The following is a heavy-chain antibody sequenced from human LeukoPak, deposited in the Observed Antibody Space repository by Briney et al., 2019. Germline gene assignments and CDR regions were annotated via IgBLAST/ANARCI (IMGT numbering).Heavy chain of an antibody. D-gene: IGHD2-2*02. CDR1: GFTFSSYG. J-gene: IGHJ4*02. Sequence: GGSLRLSCAASGFTFSSYGMSWVRQAPGKGLEWISAISGSGGSTYYADSVKGRFTISRDNSKNPLYLQMNSLRAEDTAVYYCAKVRYCSSTSCYTLYYFDYWGQGTLVTVSS. V-gene: IGHV3-23*01. CDR2: ISGSGGST. CDR3: AKVRYCSSTSCYTLYYFDY.